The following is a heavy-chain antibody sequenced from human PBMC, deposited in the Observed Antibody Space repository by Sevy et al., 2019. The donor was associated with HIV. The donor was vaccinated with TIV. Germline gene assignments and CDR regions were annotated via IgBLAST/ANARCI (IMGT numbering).Heavy chain of an antibody. CDR1: GFTFSSYS. D-gene: IGHD6-13*01. CDR3: ARDQVAAAGTSYYYYGMDV. CDR2: ISSSSSTI. Sequence: GGSLRLSCAASGFTFSSYSMNWVRQAPGKGLEWVSYISSSSSTIYYADSVKGQLTISGDNAKNSLYLQMNSLRDEDTAGYYCARDQVAAAGTSYYYYGMDVWGQGTTVTVSS. J-gene: IGHJ6*02. V-gene: IGHV3-48*02.